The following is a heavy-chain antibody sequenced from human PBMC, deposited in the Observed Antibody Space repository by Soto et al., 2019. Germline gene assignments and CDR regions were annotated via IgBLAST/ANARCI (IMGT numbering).Heavy chain of an antibody. CDR3: ARGGGYDFRSSQAPPIDV. CDR1: CGSISSGVYY. D-gene: IGHD3-3*01. V-gene: IGHV4-31*03. J-gene: IGHJ6*02. Sequence: SETLSLTCTVSCGSISSGVYYWSWIRQHPGKGLDWIGYIYYSGSTYYNPSLKSRVTISVDTSKTQFSLKLSSVTAADTAVYYCARGGGYDFRSSQAPPIDVWGQGTTVNVSS. CDR2: IYYSGST.